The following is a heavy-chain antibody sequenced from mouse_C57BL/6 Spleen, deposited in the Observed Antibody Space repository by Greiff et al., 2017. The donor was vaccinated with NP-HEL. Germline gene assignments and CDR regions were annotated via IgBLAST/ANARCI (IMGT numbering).Heavy chain of an antibody. CDR3: ARRFYYGNYFDY. CDR2: INPNNGGT. J-gene: IGHJ2*01. Sequence: EVKLMESGPELVKPGASVKIPCKASGYTFTDYNMDWVKQSHGKSLEWIGDINPNNGGTIYNQKFKGKATLTVDKSSSTAYMELRSLTSEDTAVYYCARRFYYGNYFDYWGQGTTLTVSS. CDR1: GYTFTDYN. D-gene: IGHD2-1*01. V-gene: IGHV1-18*01.